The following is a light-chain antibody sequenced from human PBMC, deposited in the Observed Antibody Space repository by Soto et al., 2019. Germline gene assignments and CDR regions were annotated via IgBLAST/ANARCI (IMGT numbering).Light chain of an antibody. Sequence: ESVLTQSPGTLSLSPGERATLSCRASQSISSGYLAWYQQKPGQAPRLLIYGASSRATGIPDRFSGSGSGTDFTLTISRLEPEDFAVYYCQQYGSPRGLITFGPGTKVDIK. V-gene: IGKV3-20*01. CDR3: QQYGSPRGLIT. J-gene: IGKJ3*01. CDR1: QSISSGY. CDR2: GAS.